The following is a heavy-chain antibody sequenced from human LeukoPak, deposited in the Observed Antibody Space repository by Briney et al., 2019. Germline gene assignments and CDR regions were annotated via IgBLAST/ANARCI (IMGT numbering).Heavy chain of an antibody. J-gene: IGHJ4*02. CDR1: GDSISSRSYF. V-gene: IGHV4-39*01. CDR3: ARQGDGGRAFDY. Sequence: SQTLSLTCTVSGDSISSRSYFWGWIRQPPGKGLEWIGSSHYSGSTNYNPSLKSRVTISVDTSKNQFSLKLSSVTAADTAIYYCARQGDGGRAFDYWGQGTLVTVSS. D-gene: IGHD4-23*01. CDR2: SHYSGST.